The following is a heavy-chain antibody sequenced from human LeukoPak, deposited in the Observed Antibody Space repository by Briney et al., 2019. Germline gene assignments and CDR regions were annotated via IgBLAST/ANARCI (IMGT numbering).Heavy chain of an antibody. CDR1: GYTFTSYG. V-gene: IGHV1-18*01. CDR2: ISAYNGST. J-gene: IGHJ6*03. Sequence: ASVKVSCKASGYTFTSYGINWVRQAPGQGLEWMGWISAYNGSTNYAQKLQGRVTITRNTSISTAYMELSSLRSEDTAVYYCARGGYSSSWYVSYYYYYYMDVWGKGTTVTVSS. D-gene: IGHD6-13*01. CDR3: ARGGYSSSWYVSYYYYYYMDV.